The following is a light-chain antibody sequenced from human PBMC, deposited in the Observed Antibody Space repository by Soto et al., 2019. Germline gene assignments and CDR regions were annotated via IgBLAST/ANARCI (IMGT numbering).Light chain of an antibody. CDR1: DSNIGAGFD. Sequence: QTVVAQPPSVSGAPGQRVAISCTGSDSNIGAGFDVHWYQQLPGTAPRLLIYGNDKRPSGVPDRFSGSKSGTSASLAITGLQAEDEAEYYCQSYDSSLSGLYVFGTGTQLTV. V-gene: IGLV1-40*01. J-gene: IGLJ6*01. CDR3: QSYDSSLSGLYV. CDR2: GND.